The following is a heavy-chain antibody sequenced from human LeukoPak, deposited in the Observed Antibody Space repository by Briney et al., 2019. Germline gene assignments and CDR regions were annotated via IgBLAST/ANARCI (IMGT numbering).Heavy chain of an antibody. V-gene: IGHV1-69*04. CDR2: IIPILGIA. CDR3: ARDYYGSGPKDV. Sequence: SVKVSCKASGGTFSSYTISWVRQAPGQGLGWMGRIIPILGIANYAQKFQGRVTITADKSTSTAYMELSSLRSEDTAVYYCARDYYGSGPKDVWGQGTTVTVSS. CDR1: GGTFSSYT. J-gene: IGHJ6*02. D-gene: IGHD3-10*01.